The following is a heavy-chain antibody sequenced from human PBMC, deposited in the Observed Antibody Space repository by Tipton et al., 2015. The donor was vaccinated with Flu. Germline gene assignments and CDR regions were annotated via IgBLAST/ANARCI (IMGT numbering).Heavy chain of an antibody. V-gene: IGHV4-59*12. Sequence: TLSLTCTVSGGSISSYYWSWIRQPPGKGLEWIGYIYYSGSTNYNPSLKSRVTISVDTSKNQFSLKLNSVTPEDTAVYYCAREKSDAYYDSSGYYYGFDYWGQGTLVTVSS. CDR3: AREKSDAYYDSSGYYYGFDY. CDR2: IYYSGST. D-gene: IGHD3-22*01. J-gene: IGHJ4*02. CDR1: GGSISSYY.